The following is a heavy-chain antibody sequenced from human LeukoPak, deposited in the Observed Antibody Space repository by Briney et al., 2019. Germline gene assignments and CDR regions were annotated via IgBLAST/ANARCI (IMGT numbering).Heavy chain of an antibody. CDR3: ARALLRYDSSSRSLSWYFDL. V-gene: IGHV4-59*01. CDR2: IYNREST. CDR1: RGSISIYY. Sequence: PSETLSLTCTVSRGSISIYYWTWIRQPPGKGLDWIGYIYNRESTNYNPSLKSRVTISVDTSKNQFSLNLSSGTAADTAIYYCARALLRYDSSSRSLSWYFDLGGRGTLVTVSS. J-gene: IGHJ2*01. D-gene: IGHD3-22*01.